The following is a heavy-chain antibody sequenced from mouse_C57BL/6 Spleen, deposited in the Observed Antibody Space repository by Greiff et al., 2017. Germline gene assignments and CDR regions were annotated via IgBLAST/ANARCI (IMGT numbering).Heavy chain of an antibody. CDR3: AGCYGSRGDDD. V-gene: IGHV1-81*01. D-gene: IGHD1-1*01. CDR2: IYPRSGNT. CDR1: GYTFTSYG. J-gene: IGHJ2*01. Sequence: QVQLQQSGAELARPGASVKLSCKASGYTFTSYGLSWVKQRTGQGLEWIGEIYPRSGNTYYNEKFKGKATLTADKSSSTAYMELRSLTSEDSAVYFCAGCYGSRGDDDWGQGTTLTVAS.